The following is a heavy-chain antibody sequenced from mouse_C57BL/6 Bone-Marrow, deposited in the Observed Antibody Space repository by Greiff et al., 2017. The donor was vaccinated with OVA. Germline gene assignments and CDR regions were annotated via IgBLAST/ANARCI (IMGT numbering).Heavy chain of an antibody. V-gene: IGHV5-9-1*02. D-gene: IGHD2-1*01. J-gene: IGHJ4*01. CDR2: ISSGGDYI. CDR1: GFTFSSYA. Sequence: EVKLVESGAGLVKPGGSLKLSCAASGFTFSSYAMSWVRQTPEKRLEWVAYISSGGDYIYYADTVKGRFPISRDNARNTLYLQMSSLKSEDTAMYYCTRLLDAMDYWGQGTSVTVSS. CDR3: TRLLDAMDY.